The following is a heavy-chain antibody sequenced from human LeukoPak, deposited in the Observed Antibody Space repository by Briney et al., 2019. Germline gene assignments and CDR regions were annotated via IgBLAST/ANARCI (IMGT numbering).Heavy chain of an antibody. Sequence: GGSLRLSCAASGFTFSSYSMNWVRQAPGKGLEWVSSISSSSSYIYYADSVKGRFTISRDNAKNSLYLQMNSLRAEDTAVYYCARHYDSSGYDAFDIWGQGTMVTVSS. V-gene: IGHV3-21*01. CDR3: ARHYDSSGYDAFDI. CDR1: GFTFSSYS. CDR2: ISSSSSYI. J-gene: IGHJ3*02. D-gene: IGHD3-22*01.